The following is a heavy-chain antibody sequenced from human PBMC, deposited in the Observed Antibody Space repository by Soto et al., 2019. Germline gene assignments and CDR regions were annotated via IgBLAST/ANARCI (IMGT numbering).Heavy chain of an antibody. V-gene: IGHV3-33*01. Sequence: PXESLRLSCAASGFTVSKYGMHWVRQAPGKGLEWVALIWNDGIRKVYVASVKGRFTISRDNSKNTLDLQMNNLRDEDTAVYYCERDDDNDANALDYWGPGTLVTVSS. CDR1: GFTVSKYG. J-gene: IGHJ4*02. CDR2: IWNDGIRK. CDR3: ERDDDNDANALDY.